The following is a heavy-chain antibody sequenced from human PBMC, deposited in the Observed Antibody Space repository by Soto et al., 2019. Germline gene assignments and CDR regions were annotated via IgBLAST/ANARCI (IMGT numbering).Heavy chain of an antibody. D-gene: IGHD6-13*01. CDR1: GYTFTGYY. V-gene: IGHV1-2*04. CDR3: ARAAGDIYDYYYGMDV. J-gene: IGHJ6*02. Sequence: SVKVSCKASGYTFTGYYMHWVRQAPGQGLEWMGWINPNSGGTNYAQKFQGWVTMTRDTSISTAYMELSRLRSDDTAVYYFARAAGDIYDYYYGMDVWGQGTTVTVSS. CDR2: INPNSGGT.